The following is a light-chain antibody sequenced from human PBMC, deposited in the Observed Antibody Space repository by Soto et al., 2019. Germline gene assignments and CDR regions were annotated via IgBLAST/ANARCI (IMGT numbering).Light chain of an antibody. CDR3: QRYNNWPFT. V-gene: IGKV3-15*01. CDR1: QSVSSN. J-gene: IGKJ5*01. CDR2: GAS. Sequence: EIVMTQSPATLSVSPGERATLSCRASQSVSSNLAWYQQKPGQAPRLLIYGASTRATGIPARFSGSGSGTEFTLTISSLQSEDFAVYYCQRYNNWPFTFGQGTRL.